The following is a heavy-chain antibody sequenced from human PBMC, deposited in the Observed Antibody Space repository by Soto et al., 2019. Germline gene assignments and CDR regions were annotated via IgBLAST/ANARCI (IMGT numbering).Heavy chain of an antibody. CDR2: INPSGGST. CDR3: ARSRYCRGGSCYFDY. J-gene: IGHJ4*02. CDR1: GYTFTSYY. D-gene: IGHD2-15*01. V-gene: IGHV1-46*01. Sequence: QVQLVQSGAEVTKPGASVKVSCKASGYTFTSYYMHWVRQAPGQGLEWMGIINPSGGSTSYAQKFQGRVTMTRDTSTSTVYMELSSLRSEDTAVYYCARSRYCRGGSCYFDYWGQGTLVTVSS.